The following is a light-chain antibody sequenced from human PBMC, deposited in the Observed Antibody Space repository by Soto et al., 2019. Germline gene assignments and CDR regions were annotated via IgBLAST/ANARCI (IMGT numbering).Light chain of an antibody. CDR3: SSYAGTKTLV. J-gene: IGLJ2*01. CDR1: NSNIGSNT. V-gene: IGLV1-44*01. CDR2: EVS. Sequence: QSVLTQPPSASGTPGQRVTISCSGSNSNIGSNTVNWYQQLPGTAPKLIIYEVSERPSGVPDRFSGSKSGNTASLTVSGLQAEDEAHYYCSSYAGTKTLVFGGGTKLTVL.